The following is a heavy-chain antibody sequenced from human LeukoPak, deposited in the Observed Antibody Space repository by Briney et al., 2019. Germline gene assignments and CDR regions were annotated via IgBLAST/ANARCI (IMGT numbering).Heavy chain of an antibody. D-gene: IGHD2-8*02. CDR2: IYNSGRS. V-gene: IGHV4-59*01. CDR3: AGGSGPSWFDP. Sequence: PSETLSLTCSVSGGSISSGYWSWIRQPPGKGLEWIAYIYNSGRSNYNPSLKSRVTISLDTSKNQFSLKLSSVTAADTAVYYCAGGSGPSWFDPWGQGTLVTVSS. CDR1: GGSISSGY. J-gene: IGHJ5*02.